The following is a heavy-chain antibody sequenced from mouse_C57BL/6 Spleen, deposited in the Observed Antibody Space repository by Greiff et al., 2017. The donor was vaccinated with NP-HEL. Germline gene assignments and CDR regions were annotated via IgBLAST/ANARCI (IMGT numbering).Heavy chain of an antibody. Sequence: EVKLMESGGGLVKPGGSLKLSCAASGFTFSDYGMHWVRQAPEKGLEWVAYISSGSSTIYYADTVKGRFTISRDNAKNTLFLQMTSLRSEDTAMYYCAKSYSNNAMDYWGQGTSVTVSS. CDR2: ISSGSSTI. CDR1: GFTFSDYG. CDR3: AKSYSNNAMDY. V-gene: IGHV5-17*01. J-gene: IGHJ4*01. D-gene: IGHD2-5*01.